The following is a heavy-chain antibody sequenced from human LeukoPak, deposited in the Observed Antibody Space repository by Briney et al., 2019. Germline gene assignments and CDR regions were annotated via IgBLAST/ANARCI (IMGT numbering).Heavy chain of an antibody. V-gene: IGHV4-31*03. Sequence: PSQTLSLTCTVSGGSISSGGYYWRWIRQHPGKGLEWIGYIYYSGSTYYNPSLKSRVTISVDTSKNQFSLKLSSVTAADTAVYYCARSEITSFSLAADYWGQGTLVTVSS. J-gene: IGHJ4*02. CDR1: GGSISSGGYY. D-gene: IGHD1-14*01. CDR2: IYYSGST. CDR3: ARSEITSFSLAADY.